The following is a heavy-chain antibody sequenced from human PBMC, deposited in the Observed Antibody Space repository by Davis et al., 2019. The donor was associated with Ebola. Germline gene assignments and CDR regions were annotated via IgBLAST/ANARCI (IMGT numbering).Heavy chain of an antibody. Sequence: ASVKVSCKASGFILTNYAIHWVRQAPGQRLEWMGWVHGGNGNTKYSQRFQGRVTITTDTSASTVYLDLTSLRSDDTAVFYCTRASFGYNSGWYADYWGPGSLVTVSS. CDR1: GFILTNYA. J-gene: IGHJ4*02. CDR3: TRASFGYNSGWYADY. CDR2: VHGGNGNT. V-gene: IGHV1-3*01. D-gene: IGHD6-19*01.